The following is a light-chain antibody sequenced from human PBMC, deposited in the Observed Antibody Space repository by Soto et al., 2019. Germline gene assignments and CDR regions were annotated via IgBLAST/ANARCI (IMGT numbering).Light chain of an antibody. V-gene: IGLV2-8*01. CDR2: EVS. CDR1: SSDVGAYNY. CDR3: SSYAGSNIVV. Sequence: QSALTQPPSASGSPGQSVTISCTGTSSDVGAYNYVSWYQQHPGKAPKLMIYEVSKRPSGVPDRFSGSKSGNTASLTVSVLQGEDEAEYYCSSYAGSNIVVFGGGTKLTVL. J-gene: IGLJ2*01.